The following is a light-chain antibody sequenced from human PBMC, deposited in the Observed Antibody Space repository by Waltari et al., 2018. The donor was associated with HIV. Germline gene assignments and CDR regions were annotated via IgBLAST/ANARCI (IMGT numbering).Light chain of an antibody. CDR2: GND. CDR1: TSNIGENY. V-gene: IGLV1-51*01. J-gene: IGLJ3*02. Sequence: QSVLTQPPSVSAAPGQKVTISCSGRTSNIGENYVSWYQQLPGTAPKLLIYGNDKRPSGIPDRFSVSKSGTSATLDITGVQSGDGADYYCETWENSLSAGVFGGGTKLTVL. CDR3: ETWENSLSAGV.